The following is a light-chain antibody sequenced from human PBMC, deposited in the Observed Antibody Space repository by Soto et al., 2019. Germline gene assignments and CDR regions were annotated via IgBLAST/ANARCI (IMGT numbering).Light chain of an antibody. V-gene: IGKV3-15*01. CDR1: QSVSSN. CDR2: GAS. Sequence: EIVMTQSPATLSVSPGERATLSCRASQSVSSNLAWYQQKPGQAPRLLIYGASTRATGIPARFSGSGSGTEFTLTISSLQSEDFAVYYCQQHNNWPNPLGQGTKVDIK. CDR3: QQHNNWPNP. J-gene: IGKJ1*01.